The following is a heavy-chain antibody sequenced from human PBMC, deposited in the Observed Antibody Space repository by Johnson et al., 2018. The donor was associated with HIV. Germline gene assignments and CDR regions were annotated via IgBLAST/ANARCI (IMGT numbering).Heavy chain of an antibody. CDR1: RFTFSSYA. CDR2: ISYDGSNK. CDR3: AR. J-gene: IGHJ3*01. Sequence: QVQLVESGGGVVQPGRSLRLSCAASRFTFSSYAMHWVRQAPGKGLEWVAVISYDGSNKYYADSVKGRFTISRDNSKNSLYLQMNSLRAEDTALYYCARGGQGTMVTVSS. V-gene: IGHV3-30*04.